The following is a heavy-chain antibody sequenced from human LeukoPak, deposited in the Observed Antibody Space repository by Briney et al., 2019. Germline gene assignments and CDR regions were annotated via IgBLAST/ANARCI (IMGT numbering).Heavy chain of an antibody. CDR1: GFTLSSYW. V-gene: IGHV3-21*01. D-gene: IGHD3-22*01. Sequence: GGSLRLSCAASGFTLSSYWMTWVRQAPGKGLEWVSSISSSSSYIYYADSVKGRFTISRDNAKNSLYLQMNSLRAEDTAVYYCARGAHYYDSSGHDYWGQGTLVTVSS. CDR3: ARGAHYYDSSGHDY. CDR2: ISSSSSYI. J-gene: IGHJ4*02.